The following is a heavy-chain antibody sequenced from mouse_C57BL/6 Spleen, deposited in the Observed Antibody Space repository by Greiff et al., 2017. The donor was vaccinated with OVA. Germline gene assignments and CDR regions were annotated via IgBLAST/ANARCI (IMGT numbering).Heavy chain of an antibody. Sequence: EVKLMESGGGLVKPGGSLKLSCAASGFTFSSYAMSWVRQTPEKRLEWVATISDGGSYTYYPDNVKGRFTISRDNAKNNLYLQMSHLKSEDTAMYYCARITTVVATRYFDVWGTGTTVTVSS. J-gene: IGHJ1*03. CDR2: ISDGGSYT. CDR3: ARITTVVATRYFDV. V-gene: IGHV5-4*03. CDR1: GFTFSSYA. D-gene: IGHD1-1*01.